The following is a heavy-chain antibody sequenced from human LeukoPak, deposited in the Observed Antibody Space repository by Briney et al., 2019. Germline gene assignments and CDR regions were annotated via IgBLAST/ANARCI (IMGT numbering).Heavy chain of an antibody. D-gene: IGHD2-15*01. J-gene: IGHJ4*02. V-gene: IGHV3-20*04. Sequence: PGGSLRLSCAASGFTFDDYGMSWVRQAPGKGLEWVSGINWNGGTTGYADSVKGRFTISRDNSMNTLYLQMNSLRAEDTAVYFCARDLYCSGGSCLYFDYWGQGTLVTVSS. CDR3: ARDLYCSGGSCLYFDY. CDR1: GFTFDDYG. CDR2: INWNGGTT.